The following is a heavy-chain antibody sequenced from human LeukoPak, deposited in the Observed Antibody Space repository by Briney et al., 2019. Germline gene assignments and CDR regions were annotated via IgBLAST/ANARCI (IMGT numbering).Heavy chain of an antibody. V-gene: IGHV4-34*01. CDR1: GGSFSGYY. J-gene: IGHJ4*02. CDR2: INHSGST. D-gene: IGHD5-18*01. Sequence: SETLSLTCAVYGGSFSGYYWSWIRQPPGKGLEWIGEINHSGSTNYNPSLKSRVTISVDTSKNQFSLKLSSVTAADTAVYYCAREWGYSVRRSFDYWGQGTLVTVSS. CDR3: AREWGYSVRRSFDY.